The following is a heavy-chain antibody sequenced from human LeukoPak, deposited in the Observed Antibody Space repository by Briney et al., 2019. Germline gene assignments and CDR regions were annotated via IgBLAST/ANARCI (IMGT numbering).Heavy chain of an antibody. V-gene: IGHV1-2*04. CDR3: ARGSFYGDYVYYFDY. CDR1: GYTFTGYY. CDR2: INPNSGGT. Sequence: ASVTVSCTASGYTFTGYYMHWVRQAPGQGLEWMGWINPNSGGTNYAQKFQGWVTMTRDTSISTAYMELSRLRSDDTAVYYCARGSFYGDYVYYFDYWGQGTLVTVSS. J-gene: IGHJ4*02. D-gene: IGHD4-17*01.